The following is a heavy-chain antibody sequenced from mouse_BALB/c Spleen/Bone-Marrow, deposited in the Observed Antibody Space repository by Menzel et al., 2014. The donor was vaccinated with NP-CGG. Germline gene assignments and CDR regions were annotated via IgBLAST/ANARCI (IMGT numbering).Heavy chain of an antibody. J-gene: IGHJ3*01. D-gene: IGHD2-4*01. CDR3: ARHAYYDQTEVSFVY. Sequence: EVQRVESGGGLVKSGGSLKLSCAASGFSFSNYGMPWVRQTPEKRLGWVATISGDGRYTFYSDSVKGRFTISRDNAKNNLYLQLSSLRSEDTALYYCARHAYYDQTEVSFVYWGQGTLVTVSA. V-gene: IGHV5-9-2*01. CDR2: ISGDGRYT. CDR1: GFSFSNYG.